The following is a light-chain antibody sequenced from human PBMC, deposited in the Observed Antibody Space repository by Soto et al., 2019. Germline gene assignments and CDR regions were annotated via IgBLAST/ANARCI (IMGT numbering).Light chain of an antibody. CDR1: RSVLYNSNNKSY. CDR2: WAS. J-gene: IGKJ4*01. Sequence: DIVMTQSPDSLAVSLGERATINCKSSRSVLYNSNNKSYLAWYQQKPGQPPKPLIYWASTRESGVPDRFSGSGSGTDFTLTISGLQAEDVGVYYCQQYSNSPPRLTFGGGTKVEIK. V-gene: IGKV4-1*01. CDR3: QQYSNSPPRLT.